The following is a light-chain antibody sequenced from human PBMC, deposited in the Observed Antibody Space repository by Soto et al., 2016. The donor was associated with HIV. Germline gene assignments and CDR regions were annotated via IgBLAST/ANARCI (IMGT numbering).Light chain of an antibody. CDR2: GKN. Sequence: SSELTQDPAVSMALGQTVRITCQGDSLRSYYGSWYQQKPGQAPVLVIYGKNNRPSGIPDRFSASSSGNTASLTITGAQAEDEADYYCNSRDSSGHLLIFGGGTKLTVL. CDR1: SLRSYY. J-gene: IGLJ2*01. V-gene: IGLV3-19*01. CDR3: NSRDSSGHLLI.